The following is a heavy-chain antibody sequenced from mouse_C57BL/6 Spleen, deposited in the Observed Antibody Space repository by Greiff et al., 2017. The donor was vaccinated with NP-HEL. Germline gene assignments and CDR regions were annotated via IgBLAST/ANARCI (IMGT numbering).Heavy chain of an antibody. J-gene: IGHJ4*01. V-gene: IGHV5-17*01. CDR2: ISSGSSTI. Sequence: EVKLVESGGGLVKPGGSLKLSCAASGFTFSDYGMHWVRQAPEKGLEWVAYISSGSSTIYYAETVKGRVTISRDKSKNTLFLQVTSLRSEDTAMYYCARGGYYVYYARDYWGQGTSVTVSS. CDR1: GFTFSDYG. CDR3: ARGGYYVYYARDY. D-gene: IGHD2-3*01.